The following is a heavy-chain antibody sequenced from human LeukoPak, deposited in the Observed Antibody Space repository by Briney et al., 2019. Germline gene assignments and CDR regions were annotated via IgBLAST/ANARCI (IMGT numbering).Heavy chain of an antibody. V-gene: IGHV4-59*01. D-gene: IGHD3-10*01. Sequence: PSETLSLTCTVSGGSISSYYWSWIRQPPGKGLEWIGYIYYSGRTNYNPSLKSRVTISVDTSKNQFSLKLSSVTAADTAVYYCARDLSYKISGRFANYGMDVWGQGTTVTVSS. CDR1: GGSISSYY. J-gene: IGHJ6*02. CDR2: IYYSGRT. CDR3: ARDLSYKISGRFANYGMDV.